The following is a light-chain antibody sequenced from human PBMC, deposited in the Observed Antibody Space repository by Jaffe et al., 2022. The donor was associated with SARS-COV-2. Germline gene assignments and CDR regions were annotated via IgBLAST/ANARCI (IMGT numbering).Light chain of an antibody. J-gene: IGKJ4*01. CDR2: AAS. CDR1: QDVNRW. Sequence: DIQMTQSPSSVSASVGDRVTITCRASQDVNRWLAWYQHKPGKAPKLLIYAASSLQSGVPSRFSGSGFGTDFTLTISSLQPEDFATYYCQQANSFPLTFGGGTKVDIK. V-gene: IGKV1-12*01. CDR3: QQANSFPLT.